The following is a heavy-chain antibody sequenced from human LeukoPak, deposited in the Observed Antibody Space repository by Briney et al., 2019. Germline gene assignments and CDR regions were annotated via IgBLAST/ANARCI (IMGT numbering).Heavy chain of an antibody. CDR3: ATDFPRSSSWSNLSVY. D-gene: IGHD6-13*01. J-gene: IGHJ1*01. Sequence: GGSLRLSCAASGFTFSSYSMNWVRQAPGKGLEGVSYISRSSTIYYADSVKGRFTISRDKAKNSLYLQMNSLRAEDTAVYYCATDFPRSSSWSNLSVYCGHGTLVTVSP. CDR2: ISRSSTI. CDR1: GFTFSSYS. V-gene: IGHV3-48*01.